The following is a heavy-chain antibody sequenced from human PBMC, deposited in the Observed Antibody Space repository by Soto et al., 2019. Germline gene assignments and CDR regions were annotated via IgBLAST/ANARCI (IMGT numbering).Heavy chain of an antibody. J-gene: IGHJ5*02. CDR1: GFTFSSYG. D-gene: IGHD2-2*01. V-gene: IGHV3-48*01. CDR2: ISSGSSSK. CDR3: ARDAYSTLKTFDP. Sequence: DVQLVESGGGLGQPGGSLRLSCAASGFTFSSYGMTWVRQAPGKGLDWVSYISSGSSSKYYADSVKGRFTISIDNAKDSLYLEMNSLRGEDTAVYYCARDAYSTLKTFDPWGQGTLVTVSS.